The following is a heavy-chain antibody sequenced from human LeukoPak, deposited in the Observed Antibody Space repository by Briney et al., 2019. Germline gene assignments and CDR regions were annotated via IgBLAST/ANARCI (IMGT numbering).Heavy chain of an antibody. D-gene: IGHD1-26*01. CDR3: ARGVPIIVGATLYYFDY. CDR2: INPSGGST. V-gene: IGHV1-46*01. CDR1: GGTFSSYG. Sequence: ASVKVSCKASGGTFSSYGISWVRQAPGQGLEWMGIINPSGGSTSYAQKFQGRVTMTRDTSTSTVYMELSSLRSEDTAVYYCARGVPIIVGATLYYFDYWGQGTLVTVSS. J-gene: IGHJ4*02.